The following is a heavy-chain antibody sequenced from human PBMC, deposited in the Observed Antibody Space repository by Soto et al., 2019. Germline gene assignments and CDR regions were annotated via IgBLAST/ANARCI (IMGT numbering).Heavy chain of an antibody. V-gene: IGHV4-30-4*01. CDR2: IYKSTTT. CDR1: GDSISTVDYF. J-gene: IGHJ5*01. D-gene: IGHD2-15*01. Sequence: TSETLSLTCSVSGDSISTVDYFWAWIRQPPGQALEYIGYIYKSTTTYYNPSFESRVAISLDTSKSQSSLNVTSVTAADTAVYFCARGRYCLTGRCFPNWFDSWGQGTLVTVSS. CDR3: ARGRYCLTGRCFPNWFDS.